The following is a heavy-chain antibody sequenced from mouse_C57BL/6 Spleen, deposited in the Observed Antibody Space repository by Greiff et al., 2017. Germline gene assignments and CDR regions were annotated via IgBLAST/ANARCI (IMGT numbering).Heavy chain of an antibody. CDR3: ARETVVATYWYFDV. CDR1: GFTFSSYA. D-gene: IGHD1-1*01. V-gene: IGHV5-4*01. J-gene: IGHJ1*03. Sequence: EVHLVESGGGLVKPGGSLKLSCAASGFTFSSYAMSWVRQTPEKRLEWVATISDGGSYTYYPDNVKGRFTISRDNAKNNLYLQMSHLKSDDTAMYYCARETVVATYWYFDVWGTGTTVTVSS. CDR2: ISDGGSYT.